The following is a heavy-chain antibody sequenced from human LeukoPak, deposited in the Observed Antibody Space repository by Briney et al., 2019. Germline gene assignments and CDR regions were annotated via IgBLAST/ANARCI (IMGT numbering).Heavy chain of an antibody. D-gene: IGHD2/OR15-2a*01. Sequence: GGSLRLSCAASGFAFTNYAMSWVRQAPGKGLEWISAVSGSGGSTYYADSVKGRFTISRDNSKNTLYQQMNSLRAEDTAVYYCAKDSAKKYDDYWGQGTLVTVSS. CDR2: VSGSGGST. V-gene: IGHV3-23*01. CDR3: AKDSAKKYDDY. CDR1: GFAFTNYA. J-gene: IGHJ4*02.